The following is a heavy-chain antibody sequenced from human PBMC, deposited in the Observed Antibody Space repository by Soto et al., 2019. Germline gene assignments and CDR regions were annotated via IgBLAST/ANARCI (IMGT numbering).Heavy chain of an antibody. CDR1: GFTFSSYA. D-gene: IGHD2-15*01. CDR3: ASEGQWWYFDY. J-gene: IGHJ4*02. CDR2: ISHAGSNT. Sequence: QVQLVESGGGVVQPGRSLRLSCAASGFTFSSYAMHWVRQAPGKGLEWVAVISHAGSNTYYADSVKGRFTISRDNSKNTLYLQMNSMRAEDTAVYYCASEGQWWYFDYWGQGTLVTVSS. V-gene: IGHV3-30-3*01.